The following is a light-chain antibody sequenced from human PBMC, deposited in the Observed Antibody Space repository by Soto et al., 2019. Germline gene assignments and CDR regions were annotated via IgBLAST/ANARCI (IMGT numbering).Light chain of an antibody. CDR3: NSLSAAGTSYA. J-gene: IGLJ1*01. CDR2: EVN. CDR1: SSDIGSHNH. V-gene: IGLV2-14*01. Sequence: QSVLTQPASVYGSPGQSIAISCTGTSSDIGSHNHVSWYQQYPGKAPKLIIFEVNNRPSGVSDRFSGFKSGSTASLTISGLHAEGEADDYCNSLSAAGTSYAFGTGTKVTVL.